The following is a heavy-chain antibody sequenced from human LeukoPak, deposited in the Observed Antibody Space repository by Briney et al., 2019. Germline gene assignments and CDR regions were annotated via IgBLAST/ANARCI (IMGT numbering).Heavy chain of an antibody. D-gene: IGHD3-10*01. J-gene: IGHJ5*02. CDR2: MIPIFGTA. V-gene: IGHV1-69*06. CDR3: ARAKVRGDASNWYDP. Sequence: SVKVSCKASGGTFSSYAISWVRQAPGQGLEWMGGMIPIFGTANYAQKFQGRVTITADKSTSTAYMELSSLRSEDTAVYYCARAKVRGDASNWYDPWGQRTLDTVSS. CDR1: GGTFSSYA.